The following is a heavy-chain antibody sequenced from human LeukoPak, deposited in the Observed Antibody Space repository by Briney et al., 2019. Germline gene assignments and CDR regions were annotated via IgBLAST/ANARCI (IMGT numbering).Heavy chain of an antibody. CDR3: ARSSIAAAGPFDY. CDR2: IIPILGIA. J-gene: IGHJ4*02. Sequence: ASVKVSCKASGGTFSSYAISWVRQAPGQGPEWMGRIIPILGIANYAQKFQGRVTITADKSTSTAYMELSSLRSEDTAVYYCARSSIAAAGPFDYWGQGTLVTVSS. V-gene: IGHV1-69*04. CDR1: GGTFSSYA. D-gene: IGHD6-13*01.